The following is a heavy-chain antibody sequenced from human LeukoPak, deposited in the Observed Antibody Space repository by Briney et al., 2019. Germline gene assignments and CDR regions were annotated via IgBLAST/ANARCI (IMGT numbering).Heavy chain of an antibody. V-gene: IGHV4-34*01. CDR2: INHSGST. CDR3: ARGRRSYYYYGMDV. Sequence: PSETLSLTCAVYGGSFSGYYWSWIRQPPGKGLEWIGEINHSGSTNYNPSLKSRVTISVDTSKNQFSLKLSSVIAADTAVYYCARGRRSYYYYGMDVWGQGTTVTVSS. J-gene: IGHJ6*02. CDR1: GGSFSGYY.